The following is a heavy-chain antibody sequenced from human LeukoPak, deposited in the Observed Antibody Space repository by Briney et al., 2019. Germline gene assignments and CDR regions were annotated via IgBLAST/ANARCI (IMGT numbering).Heavy chain of an antibody. CDR2: ISYDGSNK. V-gene: IGHV3-30*18. D-gene: IGHD2-2*02. CDR3: AKDHPSTLYDY. Sequence: GGSLRLSCAASGFTFSSYGMHWVRQAPGKGLEWVAVISYDGSNKYYADSVKGRFTISGDNSKNTLYLQMNSLRAEDTAVYYCAKDHPSTLYDYWGQGTLVTVSS. J-gene: IGHJ4*02. CDR1: GFTFSSYG.